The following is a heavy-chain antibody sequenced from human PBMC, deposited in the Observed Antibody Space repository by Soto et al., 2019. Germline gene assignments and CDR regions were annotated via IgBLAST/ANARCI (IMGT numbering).Heavy chain of an antibody. CDR2: SYYKEST. D-gene: IGHD4-17*01. J-gene: IGHJ4*02. V-gene: IGHV4-39*01. Sequence: PSETLSLTCTVSGGSISSSSYCWVWIRQRPGKGLECIVSSYYKESTYYNTPLNSRVTISEDTFKNQFTLKLSAVTAADTAVYYCARLGTTVTTRRFFDYWGQGTLVTVSS. CDR1: GGSISSSSYC. CDR3: ARLGTTVTTRRFFDY.